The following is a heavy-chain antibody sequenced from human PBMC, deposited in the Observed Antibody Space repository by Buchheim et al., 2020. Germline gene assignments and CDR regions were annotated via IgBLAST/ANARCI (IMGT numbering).Heavy chain of an antibody. CDR1: GSTVGDYV. J-gene: IGHJ4*02. CDR2: IRRKAYGGTT. Sequence: EVQLVESGGGLVQPGRSLRLSCTASGSTVGDYVMSWVRQAPGKGLEWVALIRRKAYGGTTEYAASVKGRFTISRNDSRGIAYLQMNSLKTEDTAVYYCTRDTFGYMGCFDYWGQGTL. D-gene: IGHD5-18*01. CDR3: TRDTFGYMGCFDY. V-gene: IGHV3-49*04.